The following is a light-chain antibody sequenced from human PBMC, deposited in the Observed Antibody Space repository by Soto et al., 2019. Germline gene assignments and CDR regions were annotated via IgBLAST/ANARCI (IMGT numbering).Light chain of an antibody. CDR2: DAA. V-gene: IGKV1-39*01. Sequence: DIQMTQSPYSLSAAVGDRVTIACRASQNINTYLNWYQQKPGKAPKLLMFDAASLQSGVPSRFSGSGSRTDFTLTITSLQPEDFATYYCQQTYSATFTFGPGTKVDIX. J-gene: IGKJ3*01. CDR3: QQTYSATFT. CDR1: QNINTY.